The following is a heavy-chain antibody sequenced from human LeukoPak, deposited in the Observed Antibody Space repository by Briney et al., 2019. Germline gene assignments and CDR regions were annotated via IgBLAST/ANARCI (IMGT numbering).Heavy chain of an antibody. Sequence: ASVKVSCKASGYTFTSYYMHWVRQAPGQGLEWVGWISAYNGNTNYAQKLQGRVTMTTDTSTSTAYMDLRSLRSDDTAVYYCARVRNSGFRYVDCWGQGTLVTVSS. CDR1: GYTFTSYY. J-gene: IGHJ4*02. CDR3: ARVRNSGFRYVDC. V-gene: IGHV1-18*04. D-gene: IGHD5-12*01. CDR2: ISAYNGNT.